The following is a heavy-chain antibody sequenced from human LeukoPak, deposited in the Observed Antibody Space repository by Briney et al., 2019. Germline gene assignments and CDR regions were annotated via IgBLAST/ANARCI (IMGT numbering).Heavy chain of an antibody. CDR2: INHSGST. Sequence: PSETLSLTCAVYGGSFSGYYWSWIRQPPGKGLEWIGEINHSGSTNYNPSLRSRVSLSVDTSKNQFSLKLSSVTAADMAVYYCARGTSPFYFDYWGQGTLVTVSS. CDR3: ARGTSPFYFDY. J-gene: IGHJ4*02. V-gene: IGHV4-34*01. D-gene: IGHD1/OR15-1a*01. CDR1: GGSFSGYY.